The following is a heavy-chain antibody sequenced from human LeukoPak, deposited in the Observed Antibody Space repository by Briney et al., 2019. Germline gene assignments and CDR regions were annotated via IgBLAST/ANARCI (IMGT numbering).Heavy chain of an antibody. CDR3: AKDSYVSGRPLHTFDV. V-gene: IGHV3-23*01. CDR1: EFTFAIHA. CDR2: ISGDGAST. Sequence: GGSLRLSCAASEFTFAIHAMTWVRQAPGKGLEWVSGISGDGASTHYAESVKGQFTISRDNSQNTLFLQMNSLRVEDTAIYYCAKDSYVSGRPLHTFDVWGQGTMVTVSS. J-gene: IGHJ3*01. D-gene: IGHD3-10*01.